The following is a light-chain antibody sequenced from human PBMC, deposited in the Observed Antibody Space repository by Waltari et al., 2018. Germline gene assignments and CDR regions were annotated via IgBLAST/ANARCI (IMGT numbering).Light chain of an antibody. Sequence: QSALTQPASVSGSPGQSITISCTGTSSDVGGYNYVSWYQQHPGKAPKLMIYEVSNRPSVLSNRFSGSKSGNTASLSISGLQAEDEADYYCSSYTSSSTLYVFGTGTKVTVL. V-gene: IGLV2-14*01. CDR1: SSDVGGYNY. CDR2: EVS. CDR3: SSYTSSSTLYV. J-gene: IGLJ1*01.